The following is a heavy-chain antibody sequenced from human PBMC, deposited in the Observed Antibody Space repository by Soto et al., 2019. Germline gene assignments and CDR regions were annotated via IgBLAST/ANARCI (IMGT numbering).Heavy chain of an antibody. J-gene: IGHJ3*02. D-gene: IGHD4-4*01. CDR3: ARDRGTYSNYAIDAFDI. CDR2: AYYTGST. V-gene: IGHV4-59*01. CDR1: GGSISSSY. Sequence: QVQLQESGPGLVKSSETLSLTCTVSGGSISSSYWSWIRQPPGKGLEWIGYAYYTGSTNYNPSLKSRVIISVDASKNQFSLKLGSVTAADTAVYYCARDRGTYSNYAIDAFDIWGQGTMVTVSS.